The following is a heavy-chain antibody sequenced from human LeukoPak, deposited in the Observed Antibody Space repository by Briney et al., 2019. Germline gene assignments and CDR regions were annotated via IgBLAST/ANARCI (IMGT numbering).Heavy chain of an antibody. CDR1: GFTFSGSA. V-gene: IGHV3-73*01. D-gene: IGHD2-2*02. J-gene: IGHJ4*02. CDR3: TRSPILYGLYFDY. Sequence: PGGSLRLSCAASGFTFSGSAMHWVRQASGKGLEWVGRIRSKANSYATAYAASVKGNFTISRDDSKNTAYLQMNSLKTEDTAVYYCTRSPILYGLYFDYWGQGTLVTVSS. CDR2: IRSKANSYAT.